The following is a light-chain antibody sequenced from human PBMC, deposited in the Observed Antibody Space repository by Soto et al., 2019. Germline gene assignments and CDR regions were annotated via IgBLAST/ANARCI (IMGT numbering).Light chain of an antibody. V-gene: IGLV1-44*01. Sequence: QSVLTQPPSASGTPGQRGTISCSGSSSNIGSNTVNWYQQRPGTAPKRLIYSNNQRPSGVPDRFSGSKFGTSASLAISGLLSEDEADYYCAAWDDSLNAWVFGGGTQLTVL. CDR1: SSNIGSNT. CDR2: SNN. J-gene: IGLJ3*02. CDR3: AAWDDSLNAWV.